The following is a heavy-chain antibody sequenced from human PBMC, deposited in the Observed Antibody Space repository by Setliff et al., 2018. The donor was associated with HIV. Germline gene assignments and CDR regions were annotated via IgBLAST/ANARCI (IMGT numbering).Heavy chain of an antibody. CDR2: IIPIFGTA. CDR3: ARQLSNSLDL. V-gene: IGHV1-69*13. Sequence: ASVKVSCKASGGTFSSYAISWARQAPGQGLEWMGGIIPIFGTANYAQKFQGRVTITADESTSTAHMELSSLRSEDTAVYYCARQLSNSLDLWGQGTLVTVSS. D-gene: IGHD7-27*01. J-gene: IGHJ5*02. CDR1: GGTFSSYA.